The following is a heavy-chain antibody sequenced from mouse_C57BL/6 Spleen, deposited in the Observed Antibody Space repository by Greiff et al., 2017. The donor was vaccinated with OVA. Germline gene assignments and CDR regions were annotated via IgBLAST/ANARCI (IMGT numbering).Heavy chain of an antibody. J-gene: IGHJ4*01. CDR3: ASGSDAMDY. D-gene: IGHD1-1*01. CDR1: GYTFTSYW. Sequence: VQLQQPGAELVMPGASVKLSCKASGYTFTSYWMHWVKQRPGQGLEWIGEIDPSDSYTNYNQTFKGKSTLTVDKSSSTAYMQLSSLTSEDSAVYYWASGSDAMDYWGQGTSVTVSS. CDR2: IDPSDSYT. V-gene: IGHV1-69*01.